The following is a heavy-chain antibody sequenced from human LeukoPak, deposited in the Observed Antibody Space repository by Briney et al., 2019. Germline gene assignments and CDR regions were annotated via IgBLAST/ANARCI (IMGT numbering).Heavy chain of an antibody. J-gene: IGHJ4*02. CDR3: ARDRSGSLAGGDY. V-gene: IGHV3-33*01. Sequence: GGSLRLSCAASGFTFSSYGMHWLRQAPGKGLEWVAVIWYDGSNKYYADSVKGRFTISRDNSKNTLYLQMNSLRAEDTAVYYCARDRSGSLAGGDYWGQGTLVTVSS. CDR2: IWYDGSNK. D-gene: IGHD3-10*01. CDR1: GFTFSSYG.